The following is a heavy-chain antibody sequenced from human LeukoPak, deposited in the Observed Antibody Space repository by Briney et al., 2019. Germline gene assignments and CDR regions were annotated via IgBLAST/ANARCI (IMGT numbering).Heavy chain of an antibody. Sequence: AAVKVSCKASRYTFTGYYVRWVRQAPGQGLEWMGCINPNSGDTNFAQKFQGRVTMTRDTSISTAYMELSRLRSDDTAVYYCERGDNYDILTGYQTPSHLSDYWGQGTLVSVSS. J-gene: IGHJ4*02. CDR1: RYTFTGYY. CDR2: INPNSGDT. D-gene: IGHD3-9*01. CDR3: ERGDNYDILTGYQTPSHLSDY. V-gene: IGHV1-2*02.